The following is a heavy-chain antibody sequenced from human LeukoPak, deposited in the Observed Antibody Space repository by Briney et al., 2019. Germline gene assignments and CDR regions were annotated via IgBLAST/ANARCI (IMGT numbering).Heavy chain of an antibody. V-gene: IGHV1-69*06. D-gene: IGHD3-22*01. Sequence: ASVKVSCKASGGTFSSYAISWVRQAPGQGLERMGGIIPIFGTANYAQKFQGRVTMTEDTSTDTAYMELSSLRSEDTAVYYCATGRYYYDSSGYWLDYWGQGTLVTVSS. CDR3: ATGRYYYDSSGYWLDY. CDR1: GGTFSSYA. CDR2: IIPIFGTA. J-gene: IGHJ4*02.